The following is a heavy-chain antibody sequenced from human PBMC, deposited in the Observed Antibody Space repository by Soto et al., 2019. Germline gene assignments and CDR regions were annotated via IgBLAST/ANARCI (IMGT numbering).Heavy chain of an antibody. J-gene: IGHJ4*02. Sequence: QVQLVESGGGVVQPGRSLRLSCAASGFTFSSYGMHWVRQAPGKGLEWVAVISYDGSKEYYADSVKGRFTISRDNSKNTLYLQMNSLRAEDTAVYYCANLMPTVVNTDYWGQGTLVTVSS. CDR2: ISYDGSKE. D-gene: IGHD4-17*01. CDR3: ANLMPTVVNTDY. CDR1: GFTFSSYG. V-gene: IGHV3-30*18.